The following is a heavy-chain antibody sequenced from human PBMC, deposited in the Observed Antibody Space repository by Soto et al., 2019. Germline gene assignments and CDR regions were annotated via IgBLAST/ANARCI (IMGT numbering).Heavy chain of an antibody. CDR1: GYTFTNYP. J-gene: IGHJ5*02. D-gene: IGHD2-2*01. Sequence: GASVKVSCKASGYTFTNYPMHWVRQAPGQRLEWMGWINPGNGNTEYSQKFQGRVTLTRDTSASTAYMELSSLISEDSAVYFCARDRDYCSNTICPVYRFDPWGQGTLVTVSS. V-gene: IGHV1-3*01. CDR2: INPGNGNT. CDR3: ARDRDYCSNTICPVYRFDP.